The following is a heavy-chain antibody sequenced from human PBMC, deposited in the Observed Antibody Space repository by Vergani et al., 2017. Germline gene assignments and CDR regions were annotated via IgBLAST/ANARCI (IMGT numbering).Heavy chain of an antibody. D-gene: IGHD3-22*01. Sequence: QVQLVESGGGVVQPGRSLRLSCAASGFTFSSYGMHWVRQAPGKGLEWVAVISYDGSNKYYADSVKGRFTISRDNSKNTLYLQMNSLRAEDTAVYYCAKDDSSGYYSGYYYYGMDVWGQGTTVTVSS. V-gene: IGHV3-30*18. CDR3: AKDDSSGYYSGYYYYGMDV. CDR2: ISYDGSNK. CDR1: GFTFSSYG. J-gene: IGHJ6*02.